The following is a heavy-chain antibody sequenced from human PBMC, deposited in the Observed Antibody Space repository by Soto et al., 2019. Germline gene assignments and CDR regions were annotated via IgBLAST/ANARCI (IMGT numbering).Heavy chain of an antibody. CDR2: INHSGST. CDR1: GGSFSGYY. J-gene: IGHJ5*02. V-gene: IGHV4-34*01. D-gene: IGHD2-2*01. Sequence: QVQLQQWGAGLLKPSETLSLTCAVYGGSFSGYYWSWIRQPPGKGLEWIGEINHSGSTNYNPSRKSRVTISVDTSKNQFSLKLSSVTAADTAVYYCAREKAPADSSWFDPWGQGTLVTVSS. CDR3: AREKAPADSSWFDP.